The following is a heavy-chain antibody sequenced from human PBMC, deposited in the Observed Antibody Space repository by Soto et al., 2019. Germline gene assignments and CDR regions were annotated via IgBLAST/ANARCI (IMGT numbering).Heavy chain of an antibody. J-gene: IGHJ6*02. D-gene: IGHD6-13*01. CDR1: GFTFSNYW. Sequence: EVQLVESGGGLVQPGGSLRLSCAASGFTFSNYWMYWVRQAPGKGLVWVSRVNNDGSDTTHADSVKGRFTISRDNAENTLYLQMNSLRAEDTAVYYCARGGLQHALDVWGQGSTVTVSS. CDR2: VNNDGSDT. CDR3: ARGGLQHALDV. V-gene: IGHV3-74*03.